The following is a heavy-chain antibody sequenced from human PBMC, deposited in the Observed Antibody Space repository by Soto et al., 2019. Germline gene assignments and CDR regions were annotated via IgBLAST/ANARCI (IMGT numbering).Heavy chain of an antibody. J-gene: IGHJ5*02. CDR2: IYYSGST. V-gene: IGHV4-39*01. CDR1: GGSISSSSYY. D-gene: IGHD3-3*01. Sequence: SETLSLTCTVSGGSISSSSYYWGWIRQPPGKGLEWIGSIYYSGSTYYNPSLKSRVTISVDTSKNQFSLKLSSVTAADTAVYYCAVSNYDFWSGYPNWFDPWGQGTLVTVS. CDR3: AVSNYDFWSGYPNWFDP.